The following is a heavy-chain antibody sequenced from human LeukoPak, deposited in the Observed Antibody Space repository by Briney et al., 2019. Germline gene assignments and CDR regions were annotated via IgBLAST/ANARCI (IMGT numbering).Heavy chain of an antibody. D-gene: IGHD2-15*01. V-gene: IGHV1-46*01. CDR2: INPSGGST. CDR1: GYTLTTYS. Sequence: GASVEVSCKPSGYTLTTYSINWVRQAPGQGLEWMGIINPSGGSTSYAQKFQGRVTMTRDMSTSTVYMELSSLRSEDTAVYYCARGMEKVVAAINSNWFDPWGQGTLVTVSS. J-gene: IGHJ5*02. CDR3: ARGMEKVVAAINSNWFDP.